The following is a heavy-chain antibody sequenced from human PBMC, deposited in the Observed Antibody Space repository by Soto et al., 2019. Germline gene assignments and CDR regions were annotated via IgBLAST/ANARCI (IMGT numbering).Heavy chain of an antibody. V-gene: IGHV1-18*01. Sequence: ASVKVSCKASGYTFTSYGISWGRQAPGQGLERMGWISASNGNTNYAQMFQGRTTMTTDPSTNTAYMELRSLRSGDTAVYYCAPLSFSGSYYVDYWSQGTRVTV. D-gene: IGHD1-26*01. CDR2: ISASNGNT. CDR1: GYTFTSYG. J-gene: IGHJ4*02. CDR3: APLSFSGSYYVDY.